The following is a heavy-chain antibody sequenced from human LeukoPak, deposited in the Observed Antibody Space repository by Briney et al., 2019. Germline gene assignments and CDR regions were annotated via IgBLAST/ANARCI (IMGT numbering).Heavy chain of an antibody. D-gene: IGHD2-21*02. Sequence: GGSLRLSCAASGFTLSSYTMNWVRQAPGKGLEWVSSISVSSTFMYYADSVKGRFTISRDNAKNAMYLQMNSLRAEDTAVYFCAREVAYCAGGCSPAWGQGTLVTVSS. J-gene: IGHJ5*02. V-gene: IGHV3-21*06. CDR3: AREVAYCAGGCSPA. CDR2: ISVSSTFM. CDR1: GFTLSSYT.